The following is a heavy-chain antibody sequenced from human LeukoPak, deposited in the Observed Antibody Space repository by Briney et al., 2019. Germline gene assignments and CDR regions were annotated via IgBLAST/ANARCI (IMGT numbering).Heavy chain of an antibody. V-gene: IGHV1-8*01. J-gene: IGHJ4*02. CDR2: MNPNSGNT. CDR3: ARGPNYYGSGSLSGGLGY. Sequence: ASVKVSCKASGYTFTSYDINWVRQATGQGLEWMGWMNPNSGNTGYAQKFQGRVTMTRNTSISTAYMELSSLRSEDTAVYYCARGPNYYGSGSLSGGLGYWGQGTLVTVSS. D-gene: IGHD3-10*01. CDR1: GYTFTSYD.